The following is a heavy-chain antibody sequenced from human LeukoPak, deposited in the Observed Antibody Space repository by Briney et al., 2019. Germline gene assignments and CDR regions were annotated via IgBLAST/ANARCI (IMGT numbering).Heavy chain of an antibody. CDR3: GRLFDS. V-gene: IGHV4-39*01. Sequence: PSETLSLTCTVSGGAIISDNFYWGWLRQRPGKGLEWDGSINYSGTTYYKPSLRSRVSISVDTSRTQFFLRLNSVTAADTAVYYCGRLFDSWGQGILVTVSS. CDR2: INYSGTT. J-gene: IGHJ4*01. CDR1: GGAIISDNFY.